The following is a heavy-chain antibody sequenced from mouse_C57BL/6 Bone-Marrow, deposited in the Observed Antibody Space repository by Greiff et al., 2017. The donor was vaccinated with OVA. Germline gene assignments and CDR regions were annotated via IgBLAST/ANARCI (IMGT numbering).Heavy chain of an antibody. CDR2: INPNNGGT. J-gene: IGHJ2*01. CDR1: GYTFTDYY. CDR3: ARNYYGSSLDY. V-gene: IGHV1-26*01. Sequence: EVQLQQSGPELVKPGASVKISCKASGYTFTDYYMNWVKQSHGKSLEWIGDINPNNGGTSYNQKFKGKATLTVDKSSSTAYMELRGLTSEDSAVYYCARNYYGSSLDYWGQGTTLTVSS. D-gene: IGHD1-1*01.